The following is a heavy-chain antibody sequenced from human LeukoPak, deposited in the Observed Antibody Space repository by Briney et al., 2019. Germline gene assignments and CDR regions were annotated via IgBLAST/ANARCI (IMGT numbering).Heavy chain of an antibody. Sequence: SETLSLTCAVYGGSFSGYYWSWIRQPPGKGLEWIGEINHSGSTNYNPSLKSRVTISVDTSKNQFSLKLSSVTAADTAVYYCAREEGVWFGDYYGMDVWGQGTTVTVSS. CDR3: AREEGVWFGDYYGMDV. J-gene: IGHJ6*02. CDR2: INHSGST. CDR1: GGSFSGYY. V-gene: IGHV4-34*01. D-gene: IGHD3-10*01.